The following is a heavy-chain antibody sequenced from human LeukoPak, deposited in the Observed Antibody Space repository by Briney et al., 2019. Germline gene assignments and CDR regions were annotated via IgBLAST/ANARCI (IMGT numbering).Heavy chain of an antibody. CDR1: GGSFSGYY. CDR3: ARGLGLGYSYGSRSYYFDY. CDR2: INHSGST. Sequence: PSETLSLTCAVYGGSFSGYYWSWIRQPPGEGLEWIGEINHSGSTNYNPSLKSRVTISVDTSKNQFSLKLSSVTAADTAVYYCARGLGLGYSYGSRSYYFDYWGQGTLVTVSS. V-gene: IGHV4-34*01. J-gene: IGHJ4*02. D-gene: IGHD5-18*01.